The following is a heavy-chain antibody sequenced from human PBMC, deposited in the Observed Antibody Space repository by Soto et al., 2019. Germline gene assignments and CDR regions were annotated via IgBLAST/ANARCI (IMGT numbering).Heavy chain of an antibody. CDR1: GFTFSDYY. D-gene: IGHD6-19*01. V-gene: IGHV3-11*01. Sequence: GGSLRLSCAASGFTFSDYYMSWIRQAPGKGLEWVSYISSSGSTIYYADSVKGRFTISRDNAKNSLYLQMNSLRAEDTAVYYCARATYSSGLEIYYYYGMDVWGQGTTVTVSS. CDR2: ISSSGSTI. CDR3: ARATYSSGLEIYYYYGMDV. J-gene: IGHJ6*02.